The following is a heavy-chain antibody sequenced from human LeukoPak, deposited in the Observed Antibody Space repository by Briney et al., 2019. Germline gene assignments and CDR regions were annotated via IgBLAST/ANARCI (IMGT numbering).Heavy chain of an antibody. V-gene: IGHV1-2*02. Sequence: GASVKVSCKASGYTFTGYYMHWVRQAPGQGLEWMGWINPNSGGTNYAQKFQGRVTMTRDTSISTAYMELSRLRSDDTAVYYCARDRERNYGDYPGVYWGQGTLVTVSS. J-gene: IGHJ4*02. CDR1: GYTFTGYY. D-gene: IGHD4-17*01. CDR3: ARDRERNYGDYPGVY. CDR2: INPNSGGT.